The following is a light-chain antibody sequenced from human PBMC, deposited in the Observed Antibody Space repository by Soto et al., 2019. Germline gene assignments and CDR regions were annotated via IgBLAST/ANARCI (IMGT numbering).Light chain of an antibody. J-gene: IGKJ3*01. CDR3: QQYERGFT. Sequence: ETVLTQSPGTLSLSPGERATLSCRASQSVSSRSLAWYQQKPGQAPRLLIYDASSRATGIPDRFSGSGSGTDFSRTISRLEPEDFAVYYCQQYERGFTFGPGTKVDIK. CDR2: DAS. V-gene: IGKV3-20*01. CDR1: QSVSSRS.